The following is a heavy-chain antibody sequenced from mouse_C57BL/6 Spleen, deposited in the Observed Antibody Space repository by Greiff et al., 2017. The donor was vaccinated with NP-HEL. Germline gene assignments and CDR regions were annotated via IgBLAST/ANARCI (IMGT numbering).Heavy chain of an antibody. CDR1: RYTFTDYY. V-gene: IGHV1-76*01. CDR3: AQEGKDYYAMDY. CDR2: IYPGSGNT. Sequence: QVQLQQSGAELVRPGASVKLSCKASRYTFTDYYINWVKQRPGQGLEWIARIYPGSGNTYYNEKFKGKATLTAEKSSSTAYMQLSSLTSEDSAVYFCAQEGKDYYAMDYWGQGTSVTVSS. J-gene: IGHJ4*01.